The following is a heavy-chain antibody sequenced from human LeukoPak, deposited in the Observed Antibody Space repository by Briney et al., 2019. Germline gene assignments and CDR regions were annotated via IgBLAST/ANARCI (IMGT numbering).Heavy chain of an antibody. CDR1: GGSISSSSYY. V-gene: IGHV4-61*05. Sequence: PSETLSLTCTVSGGSISSSSYYWGWIRQPPGKALEWIGYISHTGSTNYNPSLKSRVTMSVDTSENQFSLEVSSVTAADTAVYYCASLRPSTIAAHYAMDVWGQGTTVTVSS. CDR3: ASLRPSTIAAHYAMDV. J-gene: IGHJ6*02. CDR2: ISHTGST. D-gene: IGHD6-13*01.